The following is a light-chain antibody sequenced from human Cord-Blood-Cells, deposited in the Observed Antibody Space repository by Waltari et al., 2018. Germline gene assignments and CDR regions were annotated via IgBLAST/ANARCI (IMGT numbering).Light chain of an antibody. V-gene: IGLV3-1*01. J-gene: IGLJ2*01. CDR3: QAWDSSTVV. CDR1: KLGVKY. Sequence: SYELTQPTSASVSPGQTASITRSGDKLGVKYACWYQQKPGQSPVLVIYQDSKRPSGIPERFSGSNSGNTATLTISGTQAMDEADYYCQAWDSSTVVFGGGTKLTVL. CDR2: QDS.